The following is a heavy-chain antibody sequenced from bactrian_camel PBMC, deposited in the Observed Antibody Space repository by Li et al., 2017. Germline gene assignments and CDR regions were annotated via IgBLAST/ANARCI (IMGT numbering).Heavy chain of an antibody. V-gene: IGHV3S1*01. D-gene: IGHD4*01. CDR3: VRDLTATAY. CDR1: GFTFSMSW. J-gene: IGHJ4*01. CDR2: ITTDGSST. Sequence: HVQLVESGGGPVQPGGSLRLSCATSGFTFSMSWMFWVRQAPGKGLEWVSTITTDGSSTYYTDSVEGRFTLTRDNAKNTAYLQMNSLKPEDTGVYYCVRDLTATAYWGQGTQVTVS.